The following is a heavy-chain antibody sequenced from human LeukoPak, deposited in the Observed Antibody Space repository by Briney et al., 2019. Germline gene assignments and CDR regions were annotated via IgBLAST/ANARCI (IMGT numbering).Heavy chain of an antibody. CDR3: ARGGYSRFEY. CDR1: GGSFSGYY. V-gene: IGHV4-34*01. D-gene: IGHD6-13*01. Sequence: KPSETLSLTCAVYGGSFSGYYWSWIRQPPGKGLEWIGEINHSGSTNYNPSLKSRVTISVDTSKNQFSLKLSSVTAADTAVYYRARGGYSRFEYWGQGTLVTVSS. J-gene: IGHJ4*02. CDR2: INHSGST.